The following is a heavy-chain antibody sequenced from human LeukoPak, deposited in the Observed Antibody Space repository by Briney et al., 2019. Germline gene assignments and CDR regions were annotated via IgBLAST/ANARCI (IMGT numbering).Heavy chain of an antibody. J-gene: IGHJ6*02. V-gene: IGHV4-34*01. CDR1: GGSFSGYY. D-gene: IGHD6-13*01. Sequence: PSETLSFKSAVYGGSFSGYYWSWLRQPPGNGLKWSGEINHSGSTNSNPSLKSRVTISVDSSKNQFSLKLSSVTAANTALYYCASGPRALISAARGMDVWGQGTTVTVSS. CDR2: INHSGST. CDR3: ASGPRALISAARGMDV.